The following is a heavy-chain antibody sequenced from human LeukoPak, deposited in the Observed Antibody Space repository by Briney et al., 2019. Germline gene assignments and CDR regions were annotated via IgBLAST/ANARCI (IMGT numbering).Heavy chain of an antibody. J-gene: IGHJ6*04. D-gene: IGHD4-23*01. V-gene: IGHV3-73*01. CDR3: TRPRGNLDV. CDR1: GFTFSGSA. Sequence: PGGSLRLSCAASGFTFSGSAMHWVRQASGKGLEWVGRIRSKANSYATAYAASVKGRFTISRDDSKNTAYLQMNSLKTEDAAVYYCTRPRGNLDVWGKGTTVTVSS. CDR2: IRSKANSYAT.